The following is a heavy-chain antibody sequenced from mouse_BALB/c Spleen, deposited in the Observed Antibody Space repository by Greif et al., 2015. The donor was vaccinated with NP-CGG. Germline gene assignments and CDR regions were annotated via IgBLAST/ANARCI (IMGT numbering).Heavy chain of an antibody. CDR3: ARDYRSSYYLDY. J-gene: IGHJ2*01. D-gene: IGHD1-1*01. V-gene: IGHV1S34*01. Sequence: LVKTGASVKISCKASGYSFTGYYMHWVKQSHGKSLEWIGYISCYNGATSYNQKFKGKATFTVDTSSSTAYMQFNSLTSEDSAVYYCARDYRSSYYLDYWGQGTTLTVSS. CDR2: ISCYNGAT. CDR1: GYSFTGYY.